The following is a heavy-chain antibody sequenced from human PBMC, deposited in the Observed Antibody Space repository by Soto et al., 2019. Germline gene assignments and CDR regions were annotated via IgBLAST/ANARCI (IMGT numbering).Heavy chain of an antibody. CDR1: GFLFRNYE. D-gene: IGHD7-27*01. V-gene: IGHV3-48*03. CDR2: ISTTGGHV. CDR3: VSQTHWARPFES. J-gene: IGHJ4*02. Sequence: EVRLVESGGDLVKSGGSLRLSWVGSGFLFRNYEMNWVRQAPGKGLEWLAHISTTGGHVSESDSVKGRITISRDNTKHTLYLQMISLRTADTGVDYWVSQTHWARPFESWGQGTLGNVSS.